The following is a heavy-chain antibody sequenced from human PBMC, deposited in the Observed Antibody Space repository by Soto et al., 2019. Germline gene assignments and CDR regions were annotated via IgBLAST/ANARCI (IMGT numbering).Heavy chain of an antibody. D-gene: IGHD6-6*01. Sequence: SETLSLTCAVSGGSISSGGYSWSWIRQPPGKGLEWIGYIYHSGSTYYNPSLKSRVTISVDRSKNQFSLKLSSVTAADTAVYYCARAVEYSSTDNWFDPWGQGTLVTVSS. CDR2: IYHSGST. CDR1: GGSISSGGYS. J-gene: IGHJ5*02. V-gene: IGHV4-30-2*01. CDR3: ARAVEYSSTDNWFDP.